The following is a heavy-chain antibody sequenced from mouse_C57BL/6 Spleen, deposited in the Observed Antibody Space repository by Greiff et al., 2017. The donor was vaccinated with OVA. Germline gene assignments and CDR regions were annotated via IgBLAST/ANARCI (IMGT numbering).Heavy chain of an antibody. D-gene: IGHD1-1*01. CDR1: GYSFTGYY. J-gene: IGHJ1*03. CDR3: ARKGHYYGSSYWYFDV. CDR2: INPSTGGT. Sequence: EVQLQQSGPELVKPGASVKISCKASGYSFTGYYMNWVKQSPEKSLEWIGEINPSTGGTTYNQKFKAKATLTVDKSSSTAYMQLKSLTSEDSAVYNCARKGHYYGSSYWYFDVGGTGTTVTVSS. V-gene: IGHV1-42*01.